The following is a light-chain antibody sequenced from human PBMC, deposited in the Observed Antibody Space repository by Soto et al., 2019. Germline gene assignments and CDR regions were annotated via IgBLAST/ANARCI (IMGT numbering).Light chain of an antibody. Sequence: EIVLTQSPGTLSLSPGERATLSCRASQSLSSYLAWYQQKPGQAPRLLIYGASSRAPGIPDRFSGSGSGTDFTLNISRLEPEDFAVYYCRQYGSSPSYTFGQGTKLEIK. V-gene: IGKV3-20*01. CDR1: QSLSSY. CDR2: GAS. J-gene: IGKJ2*01. CDR3: RQYGSSPSYT.